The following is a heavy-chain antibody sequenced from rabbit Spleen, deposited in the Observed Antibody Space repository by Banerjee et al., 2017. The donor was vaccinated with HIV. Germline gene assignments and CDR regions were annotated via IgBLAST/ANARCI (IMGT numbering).Heavy chain of an antibody. CDR1: GFSFSSRYY. Sequence: QEQLGESGGGLVQPGGSLTLTCTASGFSFSSRYYMCWVRQAPGKGLEWIACIYAGSSGDTYYASWAKGRFTCSKTSSTTVTLQMTSLTVADTATYFCARDTGSSFSTYGMDLWGPGTLVTVS. CDR3: ARDTGSSFSTYGMDL. V-gene: IGHV1S45*01. J-gene: IGHJ6*01. CDR2: IYAGSSGDT. D-gene: IGHD8-1*01.